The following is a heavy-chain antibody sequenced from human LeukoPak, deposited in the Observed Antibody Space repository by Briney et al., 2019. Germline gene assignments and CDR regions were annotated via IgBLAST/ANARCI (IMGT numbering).Heavy chain of an antibody. CDR1: GFTFSSHV. Sequence: PGGSLRLSCAASGFTFSSHVMVWVRQAPGKGLEWVANIKQDGSEKYYVDSVKGRFTISRDNAKNSLYLQMNSLRAEDTAVYYCARVLGYYDSSGYYYDAFDIWGQGTMVTVSS. D-gene: IGHD3-22*01. CDR2: IKQDGSEK. J-gene: IGHJ3*02. V-gene: IGHV3-7*01. CDR3: ARVLGYYDSSGYYYDAFDI.